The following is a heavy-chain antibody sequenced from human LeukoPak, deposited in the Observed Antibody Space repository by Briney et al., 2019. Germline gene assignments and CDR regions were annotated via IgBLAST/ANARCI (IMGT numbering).Heavy chain of an antibody. D-gene: IGHD3-10*01. CDR2: IRYDGSNK. CDR1: GFTFISYG. CDR3: AKALSKVRGAVDY. Sequence: GGSLRLSCAASGFTFISYGMHWVRQAPGKGLEWVTFIRYDGSNKYYADSVKGRFIISRDNSKNTLYLQMNSLRAEDTAVYYCAKALSKVRGAVDYWGQGTLVTVSS. J-gene: IGHJ4*02. V-gene: IGHV3-30*02.